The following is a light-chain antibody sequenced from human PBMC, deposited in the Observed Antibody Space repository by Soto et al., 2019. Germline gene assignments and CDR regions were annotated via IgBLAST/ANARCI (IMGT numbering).Light chain of an antibody. CDR2: DAS. V-gene: IGKV1-5*01. CDR1: QSISGW. Sequence: DIQMTQSPSTLSASVGDRVTITCRASQSISGWLAWYQQKPGKAPKLLIYDASSLESGVPSGFSGSGSGTEFTLTISRLQPDGFANYYCQQYNSYPWTFGQGTKVEIK. J-gene: IGKJ1*01. CDR3: QQYNSYPWT.